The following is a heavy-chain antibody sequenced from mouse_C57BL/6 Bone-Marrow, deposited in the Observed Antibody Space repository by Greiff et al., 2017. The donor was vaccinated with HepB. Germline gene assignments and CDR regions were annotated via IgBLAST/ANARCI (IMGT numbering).Heavy chain of an antibody. CDR1: GYTFTSYG. J-gene: IGHJ4*01. D-gene: IGHD2-4*01. CDR2: IYPRSGNT. CDR3: ARPELYDYGYYYAMDY. V-gene: IGHV1-81*01. Sequence: VQLQQSGAELARPGASVKLSCKASGYTFTSYGISWVKQRTGQGLEWIGEIYPRSGNTYYNEKFKGKATLTADKSSSTAYMELRSLTSEDSAVYFCARPELYDYGYYYAMDYWGQGTSVTVSS.